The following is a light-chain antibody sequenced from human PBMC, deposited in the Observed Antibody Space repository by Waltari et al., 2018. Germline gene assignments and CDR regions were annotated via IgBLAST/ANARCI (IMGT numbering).Light chain of an antibody. CDR1: SSHIGSYP. CDR3: GAWDDSLNAPV. J-gene: IGLJ3*02. Sequence: QSVLTQPPSASATPGQRVTISCSGRSSHIGSYPVHWYQQFSGTAPRLVIYRTDQRPSGVPDRFSGSKSDTSASLAISGVQSDDEADYFCGAWDDSLNAPVFGGGTKLTVL. V-gene: IGLV1-44*01. CDR2: RTD.